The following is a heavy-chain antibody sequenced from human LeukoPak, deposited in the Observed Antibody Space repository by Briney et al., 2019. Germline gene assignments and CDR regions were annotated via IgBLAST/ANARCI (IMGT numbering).Heavy chain of an antibody. CDR3: AKNGPYYDSSGGHAFDS. D-gene: IGHD3-22*01. CDR2: ISGSGGGT. J-gene: IGHJ3*02. Sequence: PGGSLRLSCAASGFTFSSYAMSWVRQAPGKGLEWVSGISGSGGGTYYADSVKGRFTISRDNSKNTLYLQMNSLRAEDTAVYYCAKNGPYYDSSGGHAFDSWGQGTMVTVSS. CDR1: GFTFSSYA. V-gene: IGHV3-23*01.